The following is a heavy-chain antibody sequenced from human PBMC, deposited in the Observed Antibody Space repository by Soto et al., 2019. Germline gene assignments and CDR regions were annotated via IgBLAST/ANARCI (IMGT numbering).Heavy chain of an antibody. D-gene: IGHD3-10*01. CDR1: GFTFSSYA. CDR2: ISYDGSNK. J-gene: IGHJ6*02. V-gene: IGHV3-30-3*01. CDR3: ARGGHTVRGVIITSHHYYYGMDV. Sequence: SLRLSCASSGFTFSSYAMHWVRQAPGKGLEWVAFISYDGSNKYYADSVKGRFTISRDNSKNTLYLQMNSLRAEDTAVYYCARGGHTVRGVIITSHHYYYGMDVWGQGTTVTVSS.